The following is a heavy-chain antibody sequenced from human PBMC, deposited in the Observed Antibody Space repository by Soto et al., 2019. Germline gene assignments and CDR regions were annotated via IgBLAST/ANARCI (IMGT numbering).Heavy chain of an antibody. D-gene: IGHD1-26*01. CDR1: GYTFTSYG. CDR2: ISAYNGKT. Sequence: QVQLVQSGAEVKKPGASVKVSCKASGYTFTSYGISWVRQAPGKGLEWMGWISAYNGKTNYAQKLPGRVTRTTDTSTSTAYMELRTLRSDDTPVYYCARAVPPLGRGELIYYWCQGTLVTFSS. J-gene: IGHJ4*02. V-gene: IGHV1-18*01. CDR3: ARAVPPLGRGELIYY.